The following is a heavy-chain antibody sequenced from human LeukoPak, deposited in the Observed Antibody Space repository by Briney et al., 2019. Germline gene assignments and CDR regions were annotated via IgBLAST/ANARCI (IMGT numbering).Heavy chain of an antibody. V-gene: IGHV3-11*01. Sequence: GGSLRLSCAASGFTFSDYYMGWIRQAPGKGLEWVSYISGSGTTIFSADSLKGRFTLSRDNAKNSLYLQMSSLRAEDTAVYYCARRTGHSYFDYWGQGTTVTVSS. CDR2: ISGSGTTI. J-gene: IGHJ4*03. CDR3: ARRTGHSYFDY. D-gene: IGHD1-14*01. CDR1: GFTFSDYY.